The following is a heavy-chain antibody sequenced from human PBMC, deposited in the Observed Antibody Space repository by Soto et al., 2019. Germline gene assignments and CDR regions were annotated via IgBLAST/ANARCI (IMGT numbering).Heavy chain of an antibody. Sequence: QVQLVQSGAEVKKPGASVKVSCKASGYTFTSYGISWVRQAPGQGLEWMGWISAYNGNTNYAQKLQGRGTMTTDTSTSTAYRELGSQRSDDTAVYDCARAPPQESTVVTPPDYWGQGTLVTVSS. CDR1: GYTFTSYG. J-gene: IGHJ4*02. V-gene: IGHV1-18*01. D-gene: IGHD4-17*01. CDR2: ISAYNGNT. CDR3: ARAPPQESTVVTPPDY.